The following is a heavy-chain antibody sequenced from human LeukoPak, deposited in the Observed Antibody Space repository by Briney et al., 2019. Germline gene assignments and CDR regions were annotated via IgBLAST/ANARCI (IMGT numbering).Heavy chain of an antibody. CDR1: SGSIGSSNW. CDR3: ASNWGYSQGH. Sequence: SGTLSLTCTVSSGSIGSSNWWSWVRQTPGKGLEWIGEISLGGNTNHNPSLRSRVTILVDQSKNQLFLKLTSVTAADTAIYYCASNWGYSQGHWGQGILVTVSS. CDR2: ISLGGNT. D-gene: IGHD7-27*01. V-gene: IGHV4-4*02. J-gene: IGHJ4*02.